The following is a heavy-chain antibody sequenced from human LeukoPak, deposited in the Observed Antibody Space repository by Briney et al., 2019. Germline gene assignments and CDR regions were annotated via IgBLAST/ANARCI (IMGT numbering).Heavy chain of an antibody. V-gene: IGHV4-31*03. J-gene: IGHJ5*02. D-gene: IGHD6-19*01. Sequence: TSQTLSLTCTVSGGSISSGGYYWSWIRQHPGTGLEWIGYIYYSGSTYYNPSLKSRVTISVDTSKNQFSLKLSSVTAADTAVYYCARTYSSGWYVWFDPWGQGTLVTVSS. CDR2: IYYSGST. CDR1: GGSISSGGYY. CDR3: ARTYSSGWYVWFDP.